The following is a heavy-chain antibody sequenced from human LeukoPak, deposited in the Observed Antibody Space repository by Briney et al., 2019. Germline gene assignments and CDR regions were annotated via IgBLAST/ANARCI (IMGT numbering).Heavy chain of an antibody. CDR3: PKDSAACGYCGGGSCSLCGFDY. Sequence: QSGGSLRLSCAASGFIFTSYAKSWVRQAPGKGLEWVAGISGSGGRTYYAASVKGRFTISKDNSDTLYLQMNSLSAEDTAVYYCPKDSAACGYCGGGSCSLCGFDYWGQGTLVTVSS. J-gene: IGHJ4*02. CDR1: GFIFTSYA. CDR2: ISGSGGRT. V-gene: IGHV3-23*01. D-gene: IGHD2-15*01.